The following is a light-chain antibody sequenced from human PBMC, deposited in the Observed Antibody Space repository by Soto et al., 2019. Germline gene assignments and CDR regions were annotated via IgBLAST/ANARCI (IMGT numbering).Light chain of an antibody. CDR1: QTVYSNY. V-gene: IGKV3-20*01. CDR2: GAS. Sequence: VLTQSPGTLSLSPGERATLSCRASQTVYSNYLAWYQQKPGQAPRLLIYGASSRATGIPDRFSGSGSGTDFTLTISRLEPEDFAVYYCQQYGSSVSYTFGQGTNLEIK. CDR3: QQYGSSVSYT. J-gene: IGKJ2*01.